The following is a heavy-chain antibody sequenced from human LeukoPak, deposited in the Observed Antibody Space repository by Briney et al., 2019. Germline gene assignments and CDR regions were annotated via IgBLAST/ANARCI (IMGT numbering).Heavy chain of an antibody. CDR3: ARDDRDPYDFWSGYQSGGFDP. D-gene: IGHD3-3*01. Sequence: SETLSLTCTVPGGSISSGGYSWSWIRQHPGKGLEWIGYIYYSGSTYYNPSLKSRVTISVDTSKNQFSLKLSSVTAADTAVYYCARDDRDPYDFWSGYQSGGFDPWGQGTLVTVSS. CDR1: GGSISSGGYS. CDR2: IYYSGST. J-gene: IGHJ5*02. V-gene: IGHV4-31*03.